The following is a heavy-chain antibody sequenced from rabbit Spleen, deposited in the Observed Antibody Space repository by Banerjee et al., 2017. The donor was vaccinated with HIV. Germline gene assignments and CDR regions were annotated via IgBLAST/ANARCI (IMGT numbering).Heavy chain of an antibody. V-gene: IGHV1S45*01. Sequence: QEQLVESGGGLVKPEGSLTLTCKASGFSFSSNDYMCWVRQAPGKGLEWIACTVGGRSTFTYYASWVNGRFTISSDNAQNTVFLQMTSLTAADTATYFCASDYSDIYFNLWGQGTLVTVS. CDR1: GFSFSSNDY. J-gene: IGHJ4*01. D-gene: IGHD1-1*01. CDR3: ASDYSDIYFNL. CDR2: TVGGRSTFT.